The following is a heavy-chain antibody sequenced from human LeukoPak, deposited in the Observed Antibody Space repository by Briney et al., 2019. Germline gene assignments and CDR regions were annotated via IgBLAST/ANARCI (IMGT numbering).Heavy chain of an antibody. CDR1: GFTFSSYS. V-gene: IGHV3-21*01. D-gene: IGHD2-2*02. Sequence: GGSLRLSCAASGFTFSSYSMNWVRQAPGKGLEWVSSISSSSSYIYYADSVKGRFTISRDNAKNSLYLQMNSLRAEDTAVYYCARDQAGYCSSTSCYISFYYYYYMDVWGKGTTVTVSS. CDR3: ARDQAGYCSSTSCYISFYYYYYMDV. CDR2: ISSSSSYI. J-gene: IGHJ6*03.